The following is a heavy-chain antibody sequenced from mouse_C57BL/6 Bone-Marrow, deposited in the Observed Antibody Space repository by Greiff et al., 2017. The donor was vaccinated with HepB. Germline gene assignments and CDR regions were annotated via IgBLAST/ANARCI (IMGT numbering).Heavy chain of an antibody. D-gene: IGHD2-14*01. CDR3: ATRYPDY. Sequence: VHVKQSGPELVKPGASVKISCKASGYTFTDYYMNWVKQSHGKSLEWIGDINPNNGGTSYNQKFKGKATLTVDKSSSTAYMELRSLTSEDSAVYYCATRYPDYWGQGTTLTVSS. CDR1: GYTFTDYY. CDR2: INPNNGGT. J-gene: IGHJ2*01. V-gene: IGHV1-26*01.